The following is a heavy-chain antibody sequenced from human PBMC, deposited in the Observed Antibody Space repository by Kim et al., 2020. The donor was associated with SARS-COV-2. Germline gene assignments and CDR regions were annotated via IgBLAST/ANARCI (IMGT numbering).Heavy chain of an antibody. J-gene: IGHJ3*02. CDR1: GGSISSGGYY. Sequence: SETLSLTCTVSGGSISSGGYYWSWIRQHPGKGLEWIGYIYYSGSTYYNPSLKSRVTISVDTSKNQFSLKLSSVTAADTAVYYCAREEIPQQGYAFDIWGQGTMVTVSS. CDR2: IYYSGST. D-gene: IGHD2-2*01. CDR3: AREEIPQQGYAFDI. V-gene: IGHV4-31*03.